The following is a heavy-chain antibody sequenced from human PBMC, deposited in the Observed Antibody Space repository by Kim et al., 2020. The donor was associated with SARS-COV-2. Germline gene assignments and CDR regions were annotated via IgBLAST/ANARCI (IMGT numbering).Heavy chain of an antibody. D-gene: IGHD6-19*01. V-gene: IGHV4-4*02. J-gene: IGHJ4*02. Sequence: NPCLKSRVTISVDKSKNQFSLKLSSVTAADTAVYYCAREGVAGNPYYFDYWGQGTLVTVSS. CDR3: AREGVAGNPYYFDY.